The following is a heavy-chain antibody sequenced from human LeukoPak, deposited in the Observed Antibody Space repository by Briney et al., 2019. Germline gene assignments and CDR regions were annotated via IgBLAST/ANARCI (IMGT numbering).Heavy chain of an antibody. J-gene: IGHJ6*03. CDR3: AREECFGSRCYSSNPTWYFYYMDV. CDR2: INQDGSEK. V-gene: IGHV3-7*01. D-gene: IGHD2-15*01. CDR1: GFTLSYYW. Sequence: GGSLRLSCAAPGFTLSYYWMSWVRQAPGRGLEWVANINQDGSEKHYVDSVKGRFTISTDNAKNSLYLQMNSLRAEDTAVYYCAREECFGSRCYSSNPTWYFYYMDVWGKGTTVTVSS.